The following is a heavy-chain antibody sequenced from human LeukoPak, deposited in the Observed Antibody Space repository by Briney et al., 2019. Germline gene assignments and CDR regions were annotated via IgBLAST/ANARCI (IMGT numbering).Heavy chain of an antibody. V-gene: IGHV6-1*01. CDR3: ARDSRDYDILTGYYKGAFDI. CDR2: TYYRSNWYN. CDR1: GDSVSGGSAA. D-gene: IGHD3-9*01. Sequence: SQALSLTCAISGDSVSGGSAAWNWIRQSPSRGLEWLGRTYYRSNWYNDYAESVKSRITINPDTSKNQFSLQLNSVTPEDTAVYYCARDSRDYDILTGYYKGAFDIWGQGTMVTVSS. J-gene: IGHJ3*02.